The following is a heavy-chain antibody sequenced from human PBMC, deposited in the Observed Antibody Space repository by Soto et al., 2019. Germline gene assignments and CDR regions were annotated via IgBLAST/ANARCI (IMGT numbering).Heavy chain of an antibody. CDR2: INPSGGST. J-gene: IGHJ3*02. Sequence: QVQLVQSGAEVKKPGASVKVSCKASGYTFTSYYMHWVRQAPGQWLEWMGIINPSGGSTSYAQKFQGRVTMTRDTSTSTVYMELSSLRSEETAVYYCARVRTRDDAFDIWGQGTMVTVSS. CDR3: ARVRTRDDAFDI. CDR1: GYTFTSYY. V-gene: IGHV1-46*01.